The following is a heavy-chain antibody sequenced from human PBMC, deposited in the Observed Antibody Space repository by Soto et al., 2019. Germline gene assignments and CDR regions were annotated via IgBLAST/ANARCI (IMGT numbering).Heavy chain of an antibody. J-gene: IGHJ6*03. CDR1: DGYIRGRGYY. Sequence: SQPMSLTNTVSDGYIRGRGYYWSWINKNPGKGLEWIGYIYYSGSTYYNPSLKSRVTISVDTSKNQFSLKLSSVTAADTAVYYCARDSSTAPRGYMDVWGKGTTVSVSS. CDR3: ARDSSTAPRGYMDV. CDR2: IYYSGST. V-gene: IGHV4-31*03. D-gene: IGHD6-6*01.